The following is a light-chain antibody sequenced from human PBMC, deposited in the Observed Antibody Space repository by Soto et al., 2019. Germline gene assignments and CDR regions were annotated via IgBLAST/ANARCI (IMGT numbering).Light chain of an antibody. J-gene: IGKJ4*01. V-gene: IGKV1-9*01. Sequence: IQLTQSPSSLSASVGDRVTITCRASQDISIYLAWYQQKPGKAPKLLIYAASTLQSGVPSRFSGSGSGTDFTLTISSLQPEDFATYYCQQRNSFLLTFGGGTKVEIK. CDR1: QDISIY. CDR3: QQRNSFLLT. CDR2: AAS.